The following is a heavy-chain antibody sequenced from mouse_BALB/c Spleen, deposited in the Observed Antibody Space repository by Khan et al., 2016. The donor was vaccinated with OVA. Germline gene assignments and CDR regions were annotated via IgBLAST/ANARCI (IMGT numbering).Heavy chain of an antibody. D-gene: IGHD1-1*01. Sequence: VQLQQSGAELVKAGASVKMSCKASGYTFTSYWMHWVKQRLGQGLEWFAETNPTNGRTYYNEKFKSKATLTVDKSSSTAYMQLSGPTFEDSAGYYCARIKNIVATYFDYWGQGTTLTVSS. CDR2: TNPTNGRT. CDR3: ARIKNIVATYFDY. J-gene: IGHJ2*01. V-gene: IGHV1S81*02. CDR1: GYTFTSYW.